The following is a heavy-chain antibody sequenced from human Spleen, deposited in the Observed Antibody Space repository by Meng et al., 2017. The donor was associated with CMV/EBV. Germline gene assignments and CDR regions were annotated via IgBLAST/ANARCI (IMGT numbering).Heavy chain of an antibody. CDR1: GFTFSSYT. D-gene: IGHD5-24*01. CDR3: ARDIWLQYYFDY. V-gene: IGHV3-30*02. Sequence: GESLKISCAASGFTFSSYTTHWVRQAPGKGLEWVAFIRSDGRNKYYADSVKGRFTISRDNSKNTLYLQMNSLRAEDTAVYYCARDIWLQYYFDYWGQGTLVTVSS. J-gene: IGHJ4*02. CDR2: IRSDGRNK.